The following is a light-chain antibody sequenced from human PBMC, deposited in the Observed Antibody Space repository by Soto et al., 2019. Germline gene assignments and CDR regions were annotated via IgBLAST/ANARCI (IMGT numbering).Light chain of an antibody. CDR1: QTISSW. CDR2: DAS. V-gene: IGKV1-33*01. CDR3: QQYENLPT. Sequence: DIQMTQSPSSLSGSVGDRVTITFLASQTISSWLAWYQQKPGRAPKLLIYDASNLEAGVPSRFRGSGSGTDFTFTISRLQPEDIATYYCQQYENLPTFGQGTRLEIK. J-gene: IGKJ5*01.